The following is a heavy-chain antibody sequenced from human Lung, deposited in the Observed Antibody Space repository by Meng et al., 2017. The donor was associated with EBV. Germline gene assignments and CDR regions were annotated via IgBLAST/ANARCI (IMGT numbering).Heavy chain of an antibody. CDR2: IYHSGST. J-gene: IGHJ1*01. D-gene: IGHD4-23*01. Sequence: AWGPGRGKRLAPRSPTVTVSGGSISSSNWWSWVRQPPGKGLEWIGEIYHSGSTNYNPSLKSRVTISVDKSKNQFSLKLSSVTAADTAVYYCARDEGGNSERGFQHWGQGTLVTVSS. CDR3: ARDEGGNSERGFQH. CDR1: GGSISSSNW. V-gene: IGHV4-4*02.